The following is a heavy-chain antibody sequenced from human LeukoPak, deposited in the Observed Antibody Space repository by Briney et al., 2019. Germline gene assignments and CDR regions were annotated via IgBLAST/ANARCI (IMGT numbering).Heavy chain of an antibody. J-gene: IGHJ5*01. CDR3: AKTAPYGHNGWAWFDS. D-gene: IGHD4-17*01. V-gene: IGHV1-8*01. CDR2: MNPNTGHT. CDR1: GYSFTRSD. Sequence: ASVKVSCKATGYSFTRSDIHWVRQATGQGLEWMGWMNPNTGHTGSAARFQGRVSITRNTSITTAYMELSSLRSEDTAVYYCAKTAPYGHNGWAWFDSWGQGTLVTVSS.